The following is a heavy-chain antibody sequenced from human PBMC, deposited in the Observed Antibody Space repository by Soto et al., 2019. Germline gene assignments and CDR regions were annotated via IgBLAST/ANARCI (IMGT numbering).Heavy chain of an antibody. CDR3: ARSRANYYDSRGYYYSTFDY. CDR2: IIPMFGTA. Sequence: EASVKVSCKTSGGTFSSYAISWVRQAPGQGLEWMGGIIPMFGTANYAQKFQGRVTITADESTSTAYVELSSLRSEDTAVYYCARSRANYYDSRGYYYSTFDYWGQGTLVTVSS. J-gene: IGHJ4*02. D-gene: IGHD3-22*01. V-gene: IGHV1-69*13. CDR1: GGTFSSYA.